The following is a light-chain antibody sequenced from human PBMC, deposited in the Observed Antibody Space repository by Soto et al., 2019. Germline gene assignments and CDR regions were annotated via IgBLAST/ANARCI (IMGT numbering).Light chain of an antibody. J-gene: IGLJ2*01. CDR1: SGDLGGYNS. CDR2: EVG. Sequence: QSVLTQPASVSGSPGQSITISCTATSGDLGGYNSVSWYQHHPGKAPRVILYEVGNRPSGVSNRFSASKSGNTASLTISGLQAEDEADYYCTTYTRSSTLFGGGTKLTVL. V-gene: IGLV2-14*01. CDR3: TTYTRSSTL.